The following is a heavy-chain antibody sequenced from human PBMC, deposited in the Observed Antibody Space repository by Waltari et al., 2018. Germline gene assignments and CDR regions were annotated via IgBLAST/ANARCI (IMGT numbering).Heavy chain of an antibody. Sequence: VQLVKSGAEVKETGSSVKVSCKASGGTFSSYAISWVRQAPGKGVEWVANLKQVGAGKYDLDSVKCRFTISINNAKNSLYLQMNSLRAEDTAVYYFARDRGPVGMDVWGQGTTVTVSS. V-gene: IGHV3-7*01. CDR3: ARDRGPVGMDV. CDR2: LKQVGAGK. CDR1: GGTFSSYA. J-gene: IGHJ6*02.